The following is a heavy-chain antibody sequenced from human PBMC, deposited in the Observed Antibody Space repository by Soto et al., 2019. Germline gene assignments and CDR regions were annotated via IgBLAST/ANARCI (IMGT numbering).Heavy chain of an antibody. CDR3: ARADYYDSSGFYYDC. CDR1: GYIFTNHY. J-gene: IGHJ4*02. Sequence: ASVKVSCKASGYIFTNHYIHWVRQAPGQGLEWMGIINPSGGSTNYLQKFQGRITMTRDTSTSTVYMELISLRSEDTAVYFFARADYYDSSGFYYDCWGQGSLVTVSS. V-gene: IGHV1-46*01. D-gene: IGHD3-22*01. CDR2: INPSGGST.